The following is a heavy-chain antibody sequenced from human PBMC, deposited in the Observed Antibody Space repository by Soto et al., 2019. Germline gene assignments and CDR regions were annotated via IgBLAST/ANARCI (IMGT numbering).Heavy chain of an antibody. CDR1: GGSISSGGYS. Sequence: QLQLQESGSGLVKPSQTLSLTCAVSGGSISSGGYSWCWIRQPPGKGLEWIGYIYHSGSTYYNPSLKSRVTIPVATPKDQLAPNLTPLTAAPTAGYSPTGGIAAPPLRYSSQGALGTVSS. V-gene: IGHV4-30-2*01. CDR2: IYHSGST. D-gene: IGHD6-6*01. J-gene: IGHJ4*02. CDR3: TGGIAAPPLRY.